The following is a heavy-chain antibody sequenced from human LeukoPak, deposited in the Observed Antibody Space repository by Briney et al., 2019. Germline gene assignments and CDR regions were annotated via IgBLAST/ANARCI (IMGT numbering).Heavy chain of an antibody. CDR1: GFTFSSYS. D-gene: IGHD4-17*01. CDR3: ARQFRYGDYVGY. Sequence: PGGSLRLSCAASGFTFSSYSMNWVRQAPGKGLEWMGIIYPGDSDTRYSPSFQGQVTISADKSISTAYLQWSSLKASDTAMYYCARQFRYGDYVGYWGQGTLVTVSS. V-gene: IGHV5-51*01. J-gene: IGHJ4*02. CDR2: IYPGDSDT.